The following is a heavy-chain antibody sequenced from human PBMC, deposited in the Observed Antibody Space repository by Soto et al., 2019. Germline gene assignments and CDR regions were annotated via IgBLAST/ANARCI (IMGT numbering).Heavy chain of an antibody. CDR2: INHSGST. CDR1: GGSFSGYY. CDR3: ARGRSYYDFWSGYNPFDY. V-gene: IGHV4-34*01. D-gene: IGHD3-3*01. J-gene: IGHJ4*02. Sequence: QVQLQQWGAGLLKPSETLSLTCAVYGGSFSGYYWSWIRQPPGKGLEWIGEINHSGSTNYNPSLKSRVTISVDTSKNQFSLKLSSVTAADTAVYYCARGRSYYDFWSGYNPFDYWGQGTLVTVSS.